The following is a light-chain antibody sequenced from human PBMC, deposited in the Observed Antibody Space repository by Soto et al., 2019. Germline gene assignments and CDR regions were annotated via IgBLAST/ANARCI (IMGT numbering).Light chain of an antibody. J-gene: IGKJ1*01. CDR2: GAS. CDR3: QQYGSSPPT. Sequence: IVLTQSPGTLSLSPGERTTLSCRASQSISRYLAWYQQKPGQGPRLLIYGASSRATGTPDRFSGSGSGTDFTLTINRLEPEDFALYYCQQYGSSPPTFGPGSKVEI. V-gene: IGKV3-20*01. CDR1: QSISRY.